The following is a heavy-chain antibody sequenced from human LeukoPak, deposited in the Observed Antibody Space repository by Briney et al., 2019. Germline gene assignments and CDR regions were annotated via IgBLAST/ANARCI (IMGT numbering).Heavy chain of an antibody. CDR2: IKVDGSEK. J-gene: IGHJ4*02. CDR1: LFTSSKDL. Sequence: GCLRLSPVASLFTSSKDLMSWVRPGPRQGMEWVANIKVDGSEKNCVDSVKGRFNISRDNAKNPVYLQMTTLRVEDTAVYYCVSQQVVPHWGQGTRVTVSS. D-gene: IGHD6-13*01. V-gene: IGHV3-7*01. CDR3: VSQQVVPH.